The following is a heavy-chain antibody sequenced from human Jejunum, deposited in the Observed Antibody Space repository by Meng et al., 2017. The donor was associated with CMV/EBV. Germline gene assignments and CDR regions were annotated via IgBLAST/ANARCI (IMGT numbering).Heavy chain of an antibody. V-gene: IGHV4-61*01. Sequence: GGSVGSGSYYWGWIRQPPGRGLEWIGYIYYSGGTDYNPSLKSRVTISIDTSKNQFSLKLSSVTAADTAVYYCARVSVGASYYFDYWGPGTLVTVSS. CDR3: ARVSVGASYYFDY. D-gene: IGHD1-26*01. CDR2: IYYSGGT. CDR1: GGSVGSGSYY. J-gene: IGHJ4*02.